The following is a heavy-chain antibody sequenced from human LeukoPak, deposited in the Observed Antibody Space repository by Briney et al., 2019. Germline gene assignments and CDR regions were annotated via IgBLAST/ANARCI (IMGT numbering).Heavy chain of an antibody. Sequence: DSVKVSCKASGYTFTGHAMNWVRQAPGQGPEWMGYINTKTGNPTYAQGFTGRFVFSLDTSVSTAYLQISSLKPEDTGVYYCAKGGWVAVTGMDSWGQGTLVTVSS. CDR2: INTKTGNP. CDR1: GYTFTGHA. D-gene: IGHD6-19*01. CDR3: AKGGWVAVTGMDS. J-gene: IGHJ4*02. V-gene: IGHV7-4-1*02.